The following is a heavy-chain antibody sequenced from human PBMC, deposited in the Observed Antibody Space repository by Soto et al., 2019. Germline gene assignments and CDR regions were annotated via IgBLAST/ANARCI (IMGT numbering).Heavy chain of an antibody. CDR1: GYRFTNSW. CDR2: IDPRDSYA. V-gene: IGHV5-10-1*01. D-gene: IGHD3-22*01. Sequence: GESLKISCKCSGYRFTNSWINWVRQMPGKGLEWMGRIDPRDSYANYSPSFQGHVTISADKSISTAYLQWSSLKASDTAMYYCTRQSETYYDSSGYYFDYWGQGTLVTVSS. J-gene: IGHJ4*02. CDR3: TRQSETYYDSSGYYFDY.